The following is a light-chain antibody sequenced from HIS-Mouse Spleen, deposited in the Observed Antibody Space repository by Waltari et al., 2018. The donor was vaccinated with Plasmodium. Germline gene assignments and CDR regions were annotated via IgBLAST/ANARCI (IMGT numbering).Light chain of an antibody. CDR3: YSTDSSGNHRV. V-gene: IGLV3-10*01. CDR2: EDS. CDR1: ALPTKY. Sequence: SYDLTQPPPASLSPGPTARIPCSADALPTKYAYWYQQKSGQAPLLVIYEDSKRPSGIPERFSGSSSGTMATLTISGAQVEDEADYYCYSTDSSGNHRVFGGGTKLTVL. J-gene: IGLJ3*02.